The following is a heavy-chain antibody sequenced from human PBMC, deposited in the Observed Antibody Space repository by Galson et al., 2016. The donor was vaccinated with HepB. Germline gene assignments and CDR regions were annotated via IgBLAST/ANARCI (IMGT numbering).Heavy chain of an antibody. CDR3: ARGKSLWTTPWNYGLDV. Sequence: SLRLSCAASGFTFITYDIHWVRQPPGKGLEWVSAIGTAAGDTHYAASVEGRFTVSRENAKTSLCLQMHSLIAEDTAVYYCARGKSLWTTPWNYGLDVWGKGTTVTVSS. CDR1: GFTFITYD. CDR2: IGTAAGDT. V-gene: IGHV3-13*01. J-gene: IGHJ6*04. D-gene: IGHD3-10*01.